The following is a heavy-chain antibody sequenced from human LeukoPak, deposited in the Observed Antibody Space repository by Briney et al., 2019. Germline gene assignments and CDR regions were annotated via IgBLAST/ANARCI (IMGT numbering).Heavy chain of an antibody. J-gene: IGHJ4*02. D-gene: IGHD6-19*01. CDR1: GYSFSSHW. CDR3: ARRAGTHFSSGWLWGSTYYFDY. V-gene: IGHV5-51*01. CDR2: IYPGDSDI. Sequence: GESLKISCKGSGYSFSSHWIGWVRQMPGKGLEWMGIIYPGDSDIRYSPSFQGQVTISADKSISTAYLQWSSLKASDTAMYYCARRAGTHFSSGWLWGSTYYFDYWGQGTLVTVSS.